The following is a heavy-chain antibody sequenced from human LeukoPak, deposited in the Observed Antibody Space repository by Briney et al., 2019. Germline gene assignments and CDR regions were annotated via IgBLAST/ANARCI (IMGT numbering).Heavy chain of an antibody. D-gene: IGHD3-10*01. CDR3: ARRSGESNYWYFDL. V-gene: IGHV3-30*02. Sequence: GGSLRLSCAASGFTFSSYGMHWVRQAPGKGLEWVAFIRYDGSNKYYADSVKGRFTISRDNSKNTLYLQMNSLRAEDTAVYYCARRSGESNYWYFDLWGRGTLVTVSS. J-gene: IGHJ2*01. CDR1: GFTFSSYG. CDR2: IRYDGSNK.